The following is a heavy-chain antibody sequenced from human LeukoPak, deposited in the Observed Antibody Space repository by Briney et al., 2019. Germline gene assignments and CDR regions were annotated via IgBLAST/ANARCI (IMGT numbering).Heavy chain of an antibody. D-gene: IGHD3-9*01. CDR2: IIPIFGTA. V-gene: IGHV1-69*06. J-gene: IGHJ5*02. CDR1: GGTFSSYA. Sequence: SVKVSCKASGGTFSSYAISWVRQAPGQGLEWVGGIIPIFGTANYAQKFQGRVTITADKSTSTAYMELSSLRSEDTAVYYCARNRPSTIATGKGNWFDPWGQGTLVTVSS. CDR3: ARNRPSTIATGKGNWFDP.